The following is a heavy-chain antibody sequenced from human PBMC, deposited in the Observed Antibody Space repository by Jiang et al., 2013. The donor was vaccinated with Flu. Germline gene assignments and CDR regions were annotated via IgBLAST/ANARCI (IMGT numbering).Heavy chain of an antibody. CDR3: ARDRGDGYTPDAFDI. V-gene: IGHV3-33*01. Sequence: VQLVESGGGVVQPGRSLRLSCAASGFTFSSYGMHWVRQAPGKGLEWVAVIWYDGSNKYYADSVKGRFTISRDNSKTRLYLQMNSLRAEDTAAYYCARDRGDGYTPDAFDIWGQGTMVTVSS. CDR2: IWYDGSNK. CDR1: GFTFSSYG. J-gene: IGHJ3*02. D-gene: IGHD5-24*01.